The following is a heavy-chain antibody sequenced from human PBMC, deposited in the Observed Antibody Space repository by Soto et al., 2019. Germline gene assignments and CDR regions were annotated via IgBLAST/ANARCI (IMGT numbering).Heavy chain of an antibody. V-gene: IGHV1-24*01. CDR3: ATVRPRKYCTNGVCYSIAAAGYFDY. J-gene: IGHJ4*02. CDR1: GYTLTELA. CDR2: FDPEDGET. Sequence: GASLKVSCKVSGYTLTELAMHWVRQAPGKGLEWMGGFDPEDGETIYAQKFQGRVTMTEDTSTDTAYMELSSLRSEDTAVYYCATVRPRKYCTNGVCYSIAAAGYFDYWGQGTLVTVSS. D-gene: IGHD2-8*01.